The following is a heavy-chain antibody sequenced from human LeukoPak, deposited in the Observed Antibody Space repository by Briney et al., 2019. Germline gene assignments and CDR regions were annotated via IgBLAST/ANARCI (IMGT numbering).Heavy chain of an antibody. D-gene: IGHD3-22*01. V-gene: IGHV5-51*01. CDR1: GDDFTSHW. CDR3: ARHDSSGFPNY. Sequence: GESLKISCKDSGDDFTSHWIGWVRQMPGKGLEWMGIIYPGDSDTRCSPSFQGQVTISADKSISTAYLQWSSLKASDSAMYYCARHDSSGFPNYWGQGTLVTVSS. CDR2: IYPGDSDT. J-gene: IGHJ4*02.